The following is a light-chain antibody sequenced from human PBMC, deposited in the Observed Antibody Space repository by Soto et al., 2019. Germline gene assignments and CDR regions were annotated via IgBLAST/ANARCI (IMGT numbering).Light chain of an antibody. CDR3: CSYVGNSVV. J-gene: IGLJ2*01. CDR2: DVS. V-gene: IGLV2-11*01. CDR1: SSDVGGYNY. Sequence: QSVLTQPRSVSGSPGQSVTISCTGTSSDVGGYNYVSWYQQHPGKAPKLMIYDVSKRPSGVPDRFSGSKSGNTASLTISGLQAEDEAAYFCCSYVGNSVVFGGGTKVTVL.